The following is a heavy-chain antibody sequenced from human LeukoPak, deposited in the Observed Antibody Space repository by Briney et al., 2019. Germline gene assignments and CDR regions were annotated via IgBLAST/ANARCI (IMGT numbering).Heavy chain of an antibody. CDR2: IYHSGST. CDR1: GGSISSSSYY. Sequence: SETLSLTCTVSGGSISSSSYYWGWIRQPPGKGLEWIGEIYHSGSTNYNPSLKSRVTISVDKSKNQFSLKLSSVTAADTAVYYCARGDSSGYYEYYFDYWGQGTLVTVSS. CDR3: ARGDSSGYYEYYFDY. J-gene: IGHJ4*02. V-gene: IGHV4-39*07. D-gene: IGHD3-22*01.